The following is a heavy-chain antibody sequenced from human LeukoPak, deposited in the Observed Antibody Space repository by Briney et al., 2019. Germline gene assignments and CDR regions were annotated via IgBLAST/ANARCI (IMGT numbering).Heavy chain of an antibody. V-gene: IGHV1-8*01. CDR2: MNPNSGNT. CDR1: GYTFTSYD. Sequence: ASVKVSCKASGYTFTSYDINWVRQATGQGLEWMGWMNPNSGNTGYARKFQGRVTMTRNTSISTAYMELSSLRSEDTAVYYCARVYCSGGSCYLPFGYWGQGTLVTVSS. J-gene: IGHJ4*02. D-gene: IGHD2-15*01. CDR3: ARVYCSGGSCYLPFGY.